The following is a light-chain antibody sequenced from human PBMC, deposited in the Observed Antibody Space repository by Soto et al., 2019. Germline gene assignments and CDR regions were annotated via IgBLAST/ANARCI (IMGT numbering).Light chain of an antibody. CDR1: QSVSSSY. Sequence: EIVLTQSPGTLSLSPGARATLSCRASQSVSSSYLAWYQQKPGQAPSLLIYGISTRATDIPARFSGSGSGTEFTLTISSLQSEDFAVYYCQQYNNWPLTFGGGTKVDIK. J-gene: IGKJ4*01. V-gene: IGKV3-15*01. CDR3: QQYNNWPLT. CDR2: GIS.